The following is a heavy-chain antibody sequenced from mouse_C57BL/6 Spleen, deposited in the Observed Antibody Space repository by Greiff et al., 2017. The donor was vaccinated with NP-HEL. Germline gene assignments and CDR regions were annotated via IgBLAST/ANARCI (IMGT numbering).Heavy chain of an antibody. CDR1: GYTFTSYD. CDR2: IYPRDGST. V-gene: IGHV1-85*01. CDR3: ARRRGYYAMDY. Sequence: VKLMESGPELVKPGASVKLSCKASGYTFTSYDINWVKQRPGQGLEWIGWIYPRDGSTKYNEKFKGKATLTVDTSSSTAYMELHSLTSEDSAVYFCARRRGYYAMDYWGQGTSVTVSS. J-gene: IGHJ4*01.